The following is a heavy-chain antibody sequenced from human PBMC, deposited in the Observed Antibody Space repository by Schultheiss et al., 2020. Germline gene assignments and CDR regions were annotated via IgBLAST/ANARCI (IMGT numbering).Heavy chain of an antibody. J-gene: IGHJ4*02. D-gene: IGHD2-15*01. CDR1: GFNFNTYS. Sequence: GGSLRLSCAASGFNFNTYSMNWVRQPPGKGLEWVSSISHDDNYIYYADSVKGRFTISRDNAKNSLYLQMNSLRAEDTAVYYCARVVDHLLDSWGQGTLVTVSS. CDR2: ISHDDNYI. CDR3: ARVVDHLLDS. V-gene: IGHV3-21*04.